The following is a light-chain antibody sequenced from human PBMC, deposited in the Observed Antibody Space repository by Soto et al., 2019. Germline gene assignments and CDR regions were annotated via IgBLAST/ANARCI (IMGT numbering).Light chain of an antibody. CDR1: QSIDTA. CDR2: RAS. Sequence: DIQMTQSPSTLAASVGDRVTITCRARQSIDTALAWDQQKPGKAHNLLIYRASNLESGVPSRFSGSGSGTEFNLAISSLQPDDFATYYCQQYGRFLTFGQGTKLELK. J-gene: IGKJ2*01. V-gene: IGKV1-5*03. CDR3: QQYGRFLT.